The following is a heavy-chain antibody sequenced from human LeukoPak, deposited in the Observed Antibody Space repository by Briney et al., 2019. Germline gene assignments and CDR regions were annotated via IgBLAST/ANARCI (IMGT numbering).Heavy chain of an antibody. Sequence: SETLSLTCTVSGGSISSYSWSWIRQPPGKGLEWIGYFYYSGSTNYNPSLKSRVIISVDTSKNQFSLKLSSVTAADTAVYYCARGSVTYDDWGQGTLVTVSS. D-gene: IGHD3-16*01. V-gene: IGHV4-59*01. J-gene: IGHJ4*02. CDR3: ARGSVTYDD. CDR1: GGSISSYS. CDR2: FYYSGST.